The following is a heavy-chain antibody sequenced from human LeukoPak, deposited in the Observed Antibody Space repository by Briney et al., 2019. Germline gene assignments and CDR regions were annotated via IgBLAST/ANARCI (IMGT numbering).Heavy chain of an antibody. V-gene: IGHV4-4*02. J-gene: IGHJ4*02. Sequence: PSETLSLTCAVSGGSISSDYWWNWVRQPPGKGLEWIGEIYHSGRTNFNPSIKSRVTISLDKSNNHFSLTLSSVTAADTAVYYCARDPHCSSSNCPFDFWGQGTLVIVSS. CDR1: GGSISSDYW. CDR3: ARDPHCSSSNCPFDF. D-gene: IGHD2-2*01. CDR2: IYHSGRT.